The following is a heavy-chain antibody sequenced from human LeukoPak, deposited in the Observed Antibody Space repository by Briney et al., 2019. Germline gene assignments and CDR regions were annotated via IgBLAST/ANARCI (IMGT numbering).Heavy chain of an antibody. CDR2: ISSSGSTI. Sequence: GGPLRLSCAASGFTFSSYEMNWVRQTPGKGLEWVSYISSSGSTIYYADSVKGRFTISRDNAKNSLYLQMNSLRAEDTPVYYCARHQKDFDQWGQVTLVSVSS. V-gene: IGHV3-48*03. J-gene: IGHJ4*02. CDR1: GFTFSSYE. CDR3: ARHQKDFDQ.